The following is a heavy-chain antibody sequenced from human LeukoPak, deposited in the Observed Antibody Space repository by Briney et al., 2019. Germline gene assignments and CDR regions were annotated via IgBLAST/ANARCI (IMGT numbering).Heavy chain of an antibody. J-gene: IGHJ4*02. CDR3: ARDHIVVVPAATDYVAVDY. CDR1: GFTFSSYA. D-gene: IGHD2-2*01. Sequence: GGSLRLSCAASGFTFSSYAMHWVRQAPGKGLEWVAVISYDGSNKYYADSVKGRFTISRDNSKNTLYLQMSSLRAEDTAVYYCARDHIVVVPAATDYVAVDYWGQGTLVTVSS. CDR2: ISYDGSNK. V-gene: IGHV3-30-3*01.